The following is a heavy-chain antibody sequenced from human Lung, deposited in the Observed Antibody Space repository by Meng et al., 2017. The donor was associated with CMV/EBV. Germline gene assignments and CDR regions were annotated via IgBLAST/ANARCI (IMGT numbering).Heavy chain of an antibody. V-gene: IGHV4-38-2*02. CDR3: ARERDYYSYMDV. J-gene: IGHJ6*02. CDR1: GYSITTSYF. CDR2: SCHGATV. Sequence: CTISGYSITTSYFWGWVRQSPGKGLEWIGSSCHGATVYYNPSLKSRVTISLDTSKNQFSLRLDSVTAADTAVYYCARERDYYSYMDVWGRGTTVTVSS.